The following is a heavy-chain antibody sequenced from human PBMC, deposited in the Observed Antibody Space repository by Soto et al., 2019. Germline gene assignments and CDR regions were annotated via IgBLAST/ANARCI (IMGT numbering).Heavy chain of an antibody. Sequence: GGSLRLSCAASGFTFSSYSMNWVRQAPGKGLEWVSSISSSSSYIYYADSVKGRFTISRDNAKNSLYLQMNSLRAEDTAVYYCARDWQHCSGGSCSYDAFDIWGQGTMVTVSS. CDR3: ARDWQHCSGGSCSYDAFDI. D-gene: IGHD2-15*01. CDR2: ISSSSSYI. V-gene: IGHV3-21*01. J-gene: IGHJ3*02. CDR1: GFTFSSYS.